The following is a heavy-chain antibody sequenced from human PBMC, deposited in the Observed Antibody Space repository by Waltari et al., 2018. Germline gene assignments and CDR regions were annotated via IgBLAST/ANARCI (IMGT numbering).Heavy chain of an antibody. V-gene: IGHV3-23*03. CDR2: IYSGGST. CDR1: GFTFSSYA. J-gene: IGHJ4*02. Sequence: EVQLLESGGGLVQPGGSLRLSCAASGFTFSSYAMSWVRQAPGKGLEVVSVIYSGGSTYYADSVKGRFTISRDNSKNTLYLQMNSLRAEDTAVYYCAKDPITFDYWGQGTLVTVSS. CDR3: AKDPITFDY.